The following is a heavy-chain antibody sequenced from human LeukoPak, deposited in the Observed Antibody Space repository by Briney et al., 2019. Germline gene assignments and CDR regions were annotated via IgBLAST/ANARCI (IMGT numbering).Heavy chain of an antibody. Sequence: GGSLRLSCAASGFTFGSYAMSWVRQAPGKGLEWVSAISGSGGSTYYADSVKGRFTISRDNSKNTLYLQMNSLRAEDTAVYYCAKDNSHSSGWHDAFDIWGQGTMVTVSS. V-gene: IGHV3-23*01. CDR2: ISGSGGST. CDR1: GFTFGSYA. CDR3: AKDNSHSSGWHDAFDI. J-gene: IGHJ3*02. D-gene: IGHD6-19*01.